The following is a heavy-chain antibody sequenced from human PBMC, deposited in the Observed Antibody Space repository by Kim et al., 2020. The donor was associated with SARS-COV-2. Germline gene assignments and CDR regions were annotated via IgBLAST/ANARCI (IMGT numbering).Heavy chain of an antibody. CDR1: GFAFSPYW. V-gene: IGHV3-74*01. Sequence: GGSLRLSCAASGFAFSPYWMHWVRQGPGQGLMWVSQIDSDGSITTYADAVLGRFTISSDNANNNLYLQMRSLRVADTAMSYCIRANIPPGGLWGPGVMVT. J-gene: IGHJ4*02. CDR3: IRANIPPGGL. D-gene: IGHD2-21*01. CDR2: IDSDGSIT.